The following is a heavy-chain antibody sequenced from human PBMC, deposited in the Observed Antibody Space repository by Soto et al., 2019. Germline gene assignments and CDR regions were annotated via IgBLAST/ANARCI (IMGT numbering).Heavy chain of an antibody. J-gene: IGHJ4*02. CDR1: GFSLSTSGVG. CDR3: ANTSNWNCRGRYDY. D-gene: IGHD1-7*01. Sequence: QITLKESGPTLVKPTQTLTLTCTFSGFSLSTSGVGVGWIRQPPGKALEWLALIYWNDDKRYSPSLKSRLTITKDTSKNPVVLKKTNMDPVDTATYYCANTSNWNCRGRYDYWGQGTLVTVSS. CDR2: IYWNDDK. V-gene: IGHV2-5*01.